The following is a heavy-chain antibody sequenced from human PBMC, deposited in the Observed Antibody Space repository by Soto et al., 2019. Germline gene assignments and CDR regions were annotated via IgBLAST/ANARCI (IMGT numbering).Heavy chain of an antibody. CDR1: GYTFTSYG. D-gene: IGHD3-3*01. Sequence: QVQLVQSGAEVKKPGASVKVSCKASGYTFTSYGISWVRQAPGQGLEWMGWISAYNGNTNYAQKLQGRVTMTTDTSTRTADMELGSLRSDDTAVYYCARALGKYYDFWSGYSPQFDYWGQGTLVTVSS. CDR2: ISAYNGNT. J-gene: IGHJ4*02. V-gene: IGHV1-18*01. CDR3: ARALGKYYDFWSGYSPQFDY.